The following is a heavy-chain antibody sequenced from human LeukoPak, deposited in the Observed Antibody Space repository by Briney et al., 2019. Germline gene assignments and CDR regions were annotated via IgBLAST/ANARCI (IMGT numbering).Heavy chain of an antibody. CDR1: GFTSDDYA. D-gene: IGHD4-17*01. CDR2: ISWNSGSI. CDR3: AKDSLYGDYGWYDY. V-gene: IGHV3-9*02. Sequence: GGSLRLSCAASGFTSDDYAMHWVRQAPGKGLEWVSGISWNSGSIGYADSVKGRFTISRDNAKNSLYLQMNSLRAEDTALYYCAKDSLYGDYGWYDYWGQGTLVTVSS. J-gene: IGHJ4*02.